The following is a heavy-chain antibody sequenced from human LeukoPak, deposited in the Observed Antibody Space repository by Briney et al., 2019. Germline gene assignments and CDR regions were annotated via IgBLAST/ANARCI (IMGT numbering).Heavy chain of an antibody. D-gene: IGHD6-6*01. CDR2: IKQDGSEK. V-gene: IGHV3-7*01. J-gene: IGHJ4*02. CDR3: ARPGRMQSSIAARPFDY. CDR1: GFTFNSYW. Sequence: GGPLRLSCAASGFTFNSYWMSWVRQAPGKGLEWVANIKQDGSEKYYVDSVKGRFTISRDNAKNSLYLQMNSLRAEDTAVYYCARPGRMQSSIAARPFDYWGQGTLVTVSS.